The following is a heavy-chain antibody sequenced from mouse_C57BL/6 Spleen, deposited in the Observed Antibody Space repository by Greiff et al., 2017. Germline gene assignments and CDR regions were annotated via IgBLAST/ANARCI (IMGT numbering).Heavy chain of an antibody. Sequence: QVQLQQPGAELVKPGASVKMSCKASGYTFTSYWITWVKQRPGQGLEWIGDIYPGGGSSNYNAKFSSKGTLTVDTSYSTAYMQLSSLTSEDAAVYYCASDYGSSLVAYWGQGTLVTVSA. V-gene: IGHV1-55*01. J-gene: IGHJ3*01. CDR1: GYTFTSYW. D-gene: IGHD1-1*01. CDR3: ASDYGSSLVAY. CDR2: IYPGGGSS.